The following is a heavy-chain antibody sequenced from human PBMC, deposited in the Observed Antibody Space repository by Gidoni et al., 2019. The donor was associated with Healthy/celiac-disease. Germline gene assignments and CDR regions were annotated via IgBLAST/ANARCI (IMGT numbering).Heavy chain of an antibody. D-gene: IGHD3-9*01. CDR3: AGGHYDILTGYSDNWFDP. V-gene: IGHV4-59*01. Sequence: QVQLQESAPGLVTPSETLSLTCTVSGGSISSYYWSWIRQPPGKGLEWIGYIYYSGSTNYNPSLKSRVTISVDTSKNQFSLKLSSVTAADTAVYYCAGGHYDILTGYSDNWFDPWGQGTLVTVSS. J-gene: IGHJ5*02. CDR2: IYYSGST. CDR1: GGSISSYY.